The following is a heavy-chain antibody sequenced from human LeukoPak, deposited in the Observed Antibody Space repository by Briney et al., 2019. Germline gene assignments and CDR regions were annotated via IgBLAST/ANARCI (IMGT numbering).Heavy chain of an antibody. V-gene: IGHV4-38-2*02. CDR3: ARDGYGANYGMDI. D-gene: IGHD4-17*01. CDR1: GYSISSGYY. CDR2: IYHSGST. J-gene: IGHJ6*02. Sequence: PSEILSLTCTVSGYSISSGYYWGWIRQPPGKGLEWIGSIYHSGSTYYNLSLKSRVTISVDTSKNQFSLKLSSVTAADTAVYYCARDGYGANYGMDIWGQGTLVTVSS.